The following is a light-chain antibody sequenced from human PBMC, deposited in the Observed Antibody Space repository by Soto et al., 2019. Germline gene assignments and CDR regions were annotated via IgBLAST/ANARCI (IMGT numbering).Light chain of an antibody. CDR3: SSYAGSNNWVV. CDR2: EVS. CDR1: SSDVGGYNY. Sequence: QSVLTQPPSASGSPGQSVTISCTGTSSDVGGYNYVSWYQQHPGKAPKLMIYEVSKRPSGVPDRFSGSKSGNTASLTVSGLRAEDEADYYCSSYAGSNNWVVFGGGTKLTVL. V-gene: IGLV2-8*01. J-gene: IGLJ2*01.